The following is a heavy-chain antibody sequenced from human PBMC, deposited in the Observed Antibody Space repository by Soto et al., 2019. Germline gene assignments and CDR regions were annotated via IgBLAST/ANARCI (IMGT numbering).Heavy chain of an antibody. CDR3: ANTVLRYFDWLLHTNDY. CDR1: GFTFSIYG. Sequence: PGGSLRLSCAASGFTFSIYGMHWVCQAPGKGLEWVAVISYDGSNKYYADSVKGRFTISRDNSKNTLYLQMNSLRAEDTAVYYCANTVLRYFDWLLHTNDYWGQGTLVTVSS. J-gene: IGHJ4*02. D-gene: IGHD3-9*01. V-gene: IGHV3-30*18. CDR2: ISYDGSNK.